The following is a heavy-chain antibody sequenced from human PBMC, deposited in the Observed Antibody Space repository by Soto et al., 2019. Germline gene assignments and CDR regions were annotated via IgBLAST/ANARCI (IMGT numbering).Heavy chain of an antibody. D-gene: IGHD3-22*01. Sequence: GAPVKVSCKASGGTFSSYAISWLRQAPGQGLEWMGGIIPIFGTANYAQKFQGRVTITADESTSTAYMELSSLRSEDTAVYYCAKKGSSHTNYYDSSGYYLVWGQGTLVTVSS. CDR3: AKKGSSHTNYYDSSGYYLV. CDR1: GGTFSSYA. V-gene: IGHV1-69*13. J-gene: IGHJ4*02. CDR2: IIPIFGTA.